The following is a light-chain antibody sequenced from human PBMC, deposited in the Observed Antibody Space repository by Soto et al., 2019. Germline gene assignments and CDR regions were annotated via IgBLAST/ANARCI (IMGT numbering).Light chain of an antibody. CDR2: DVN. V-gene: IGLV2-11*01. CDR1: DVGGYNY. J-gene: IGLJ1*01. CDR3: CSYAGRYTYV. Sequence: QSALPQPRSVSGSPGQSVTISCSDVGGYNYVSWYQQHPGKAPKLIIYDVNKRPSGVPDRFSGSQSGNTASLTISGLQAEDEADDHCCSYAGRYTYVFGTGTKLTVL.